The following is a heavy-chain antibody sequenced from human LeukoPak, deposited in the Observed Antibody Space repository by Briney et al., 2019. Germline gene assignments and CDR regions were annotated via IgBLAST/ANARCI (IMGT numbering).Heavy chain of an antibody. V-gene: IGHV1-69*05. CDR2: IIPIFGTA. J-gene: IGHJ4*02. CDR1: GGTFSSYA. CDR3: ARVGNLHAFDY. D-gene: IGHD1-1*01. Sequence: GASVKVSCKASGGTFSSYAISWVRQAPGQGLEWMGGIIPIFGTANYAQKFQGRVTITTDESTSTAYMELSSLRSDDTAVYYCARVGNLHAFDYWGQGTLVTVSS.